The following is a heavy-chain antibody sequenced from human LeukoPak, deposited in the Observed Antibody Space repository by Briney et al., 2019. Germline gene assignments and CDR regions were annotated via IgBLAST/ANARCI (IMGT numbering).Heavy chain of an antibody. CDR2: IYYSGST. V-gene: IGHV4-59*01. CDR1: GGSISSYY. CDR3: ARAYSSTPGWFDP. Sequence: SETLSLTCAVSGGSISSYYWSWIRQPPGKGLEWIGYIYYSGSTNYNPSLKSRVTISVDTSKNQFSLKLSSVTAADTAVYYCARAYSSTPGWFDPWGQGTLVTVSS. D-gene: IGHD6-13*01. J-gene: IGHJ5*02.